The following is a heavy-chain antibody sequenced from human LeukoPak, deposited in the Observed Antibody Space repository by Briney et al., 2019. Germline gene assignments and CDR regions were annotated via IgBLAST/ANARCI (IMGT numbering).Heavy chain of an antibody. J-gene: IGHJ4*02. V-gene: IGHV4-34*01. D-gene: IGHD2-21*02. CDR1: GVSFDDYY. CDR2: INHSGYT. Sequence: SDTLSLTCAVSGVSFDDYYWSWVRHTPATGLEWIGEINHSGYTNDSPSLKSRVTLLIDTSRKQFSLNLRSVTVADTGIYYCTRMTAGHDYWGQGTLVTVSS. CDR3: TRMTAGHDY.